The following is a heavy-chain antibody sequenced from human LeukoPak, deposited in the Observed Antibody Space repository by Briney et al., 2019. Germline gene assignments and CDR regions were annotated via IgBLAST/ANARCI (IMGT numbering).Heavy chain of an antibody. J-gene: IGHJ4*02. CDR2: ISSSGSTI. Sequence: GGSLRLSCAASGFTFSDYYMSWIRQAPGKGLEWVSYISSSGSTIHYADSVKGRFTISRDNAKNSLYLQMNGLRAEDTAVYYCATGYSSGWYFIDYWGQGTLVTVSS. CDR1: GFTFSDYY. V-gene: IGHV3-11*04. D-gene: IGHD6-19*01. CDR3: ATGYSSGWYFIDY.